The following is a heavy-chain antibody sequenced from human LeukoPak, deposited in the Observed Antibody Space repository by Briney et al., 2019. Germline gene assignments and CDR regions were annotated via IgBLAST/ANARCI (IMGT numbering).Heavy chain of an antibody. D-gene: IGHD1-26*01. CDR2: IGGRGGST. Sequence: PGGSLRLSCAASGFTFSSYTMNWVRQAPGKGLEWVSAIGGRGGSTFYAGSVKGRFTISRDNSKSTLDLQMNSLSAEDTAVYYCARASYSETYQYYFDYWGQGTLVTVSS. CDR1: GFTFSSYT. CDR3: ARASYSETYQYYFDY. V-gene: IGHV3-23*01. J-gene: IGHJ4*02.